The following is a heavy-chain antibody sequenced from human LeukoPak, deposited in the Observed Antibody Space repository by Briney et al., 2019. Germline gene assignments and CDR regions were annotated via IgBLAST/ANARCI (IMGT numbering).Heavy chain of an antibody. V-gene: IGHV3-74*03. CDR3: ARGGGLDV. CDR1: GFTFSNYW. J-gene: IGHJ6*02. CDR2: IDNAGSIT. Sequence: GGSLRLSCAASGFTFSNYWIHWVRQAPGKGLVWVSRIDNAGSITTYADSVKGRFTISRDNAKNSLYLQMSNLRAEDTAVYFCARGGGLDVWGQGATVTVSS. D-gene: IGHD3-16*01.